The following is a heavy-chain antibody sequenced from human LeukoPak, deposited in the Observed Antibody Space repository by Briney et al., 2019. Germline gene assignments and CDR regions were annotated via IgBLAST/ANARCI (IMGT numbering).Heavy chain of an antibody. V-gene: IGHV1-2*04. D-gene: IGHD3-16*02. Sequence: EASVKVACKASGYTFTGYYMHWVRQAPGQGLEWMGWINLNSGGTNYAQKFQGWVTMTRDTSISTAYMELSRLRSDDTAVYYCARSGSYQPQCAYWGQGTLVSVSS. CDR1: GYTFTGYY. CDR2: INLNSGGT. CDR3: ARSGSYQPQCAY. J-gene: IGHJ4*02.